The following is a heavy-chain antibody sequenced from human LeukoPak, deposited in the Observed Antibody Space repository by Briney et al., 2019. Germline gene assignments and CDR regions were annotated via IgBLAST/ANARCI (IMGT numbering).Heavy chain of an antibody. Sequence: PGGSLRLSCAASGFTFSSYAMSWVRQAPGKGLEWVSAISGSGGSTYYADSVKGRFTISRDNSKNTLYLQMNSLRAEDTAVYYCAKPPGGGSYWGQSIKSEYFQDWGQGTLVTVSS. J-gene: IGHJ1*01. CDR2: ISGSGGST. D-gene: IGHD1-26*01. V-gene: IGHV3-23*01. CDR1: GFTFSSYA. CDR3: AKPPGGGSYWGQSIKSEYFQD.